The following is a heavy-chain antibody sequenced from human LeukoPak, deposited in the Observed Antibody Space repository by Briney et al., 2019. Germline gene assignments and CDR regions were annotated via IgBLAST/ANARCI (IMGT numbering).Heavy chain of an antibody. CDR3: ARDSGPLDS. J-gene: IGHJ4*02. Sequence: PGGSLRLSCTTSGFTFSSYWMSWVHQAPGKGLEWVANINKDGSEKYYVDSMKGRFTISRDNAKNSLHLQMISLRGEDTAVYYCARDSGPLDSWGQGTLVTVSS. CDR1: GFTFSSYW. CDR2: INKDGSEK. D-gene: IGHD2-15*01. V-gene: IGHV3-7*01.